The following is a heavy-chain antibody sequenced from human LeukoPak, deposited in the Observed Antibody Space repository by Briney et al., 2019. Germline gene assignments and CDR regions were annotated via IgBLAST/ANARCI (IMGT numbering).Heavy chain of an antibody. CDR1: GFTFSSYA. D-gene: IGHD3-22*01. CDR2: ISYDGSNK. Sequence: GRSLRLSCAASGFTFSSYAMHWVRQAPGKGLEWVAVISYDGSNKYYADSVKGRFTISRDNSKNTLYLQMNSLRAEDTAVYYCARGRYYYDSSGYLQHWGQGTLVTVSS. J-gene: IGHJ1*01. V-gene: IGHV3-30*04. CDR3: ARGRYYYDSSGYLQH.